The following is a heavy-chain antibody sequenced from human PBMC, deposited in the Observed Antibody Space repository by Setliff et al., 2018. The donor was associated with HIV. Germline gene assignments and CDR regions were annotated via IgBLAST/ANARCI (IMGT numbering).Heavy chain of an antibody. V-gene: IGHV3-23*01. CDR3: AKWHSTAWYSGYYIDN. D-gene: IGHD6-19*01. CDR1: GFTFSTSA. J-gene: IGHJ4*02. CDR2: ISGPGSSS. Sequence: GGSLRLSCAASGFTFSTSAMTWVRRTPGKGLEWVSSISGPGSSSYYADSVKGRFTISRDNSKGTLFLQMNVLSAGDTAIYYCAKWHSTAWYSGYYIDNWGQGTQVTAPQ.